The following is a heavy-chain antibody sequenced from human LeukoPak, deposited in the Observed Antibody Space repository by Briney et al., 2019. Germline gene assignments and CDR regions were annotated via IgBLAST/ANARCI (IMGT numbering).Heavy chain of an antibody. V-gene: IGHV1-69*13. J-gene: IGHJ4*02. D-gene: IGHD6-19*01. CDR1: GGTFSSYA. Sequence: GASVKVSCKASGGTFSSYAISWVRQAPGQGLEWMGGNIPIFGTANYAQKFQGRVTITADESTSTAYMELSSLRSEDTAVYYCARVAGIAVAGTFDYWGQGTLVTVSS. CDR2: NIPIFGTA. CDR3: ARVAGIAVAGTFDY.